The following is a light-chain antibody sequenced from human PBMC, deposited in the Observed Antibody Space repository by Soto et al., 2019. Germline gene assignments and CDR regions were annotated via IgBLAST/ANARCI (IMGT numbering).Light chain of an antibody. CDR3: QQFNNYPLT. CDR1: QGISSA. V-gene: IGKV1D-13*01. Sequence: AIQLTQSPSSLSASVGDRVTITCRASQGISSALAWYQQKPGKAPKLLIYDASSLEGGVPSRFSGSGSGTDFTLIISSLQPEDFATYYCQQFNNYPLTFGGGTKVDIK. J-gene: IGKJ4*01. CDR2: DAS.